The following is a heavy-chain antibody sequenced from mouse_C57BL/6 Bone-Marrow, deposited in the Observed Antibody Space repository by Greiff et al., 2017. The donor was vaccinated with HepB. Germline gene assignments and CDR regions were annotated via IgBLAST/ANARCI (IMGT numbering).Heavy chain of an antibody. J-gene: IGHJ2*01. V-gene: IGHV5-4*01. CDR1: GFTFSSYA. Sequence: DVMLVESGGGLVKPGGSLKLSCAASGFTFSSYAMSWVRQTPEKRLEWVATISDGGSYTYYPDNVKGRFTISRDNAKNNLYLQMSHLKSEDTAMYYCARDRWLPYYFDYWGQGTTLTVSS. D-gene: IGHD2-3*01. CDR3: ARDRWLPYYFDY. CDR2: ISDGGSYT.